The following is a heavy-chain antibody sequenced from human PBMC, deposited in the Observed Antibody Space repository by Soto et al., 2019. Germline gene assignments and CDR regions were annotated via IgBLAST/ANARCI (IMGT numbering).Heavy chain of an antibody. CDR2: IYYSGST. V-gene: IGHV4-59*01. D-gene: IGHD1-26*01. J-gene: IGHJ5*02. Sequence: SETLSLTCTVSGGSISSYYWSWIRQPPGKGLEWIGYIYYSGSTNYNPSLKSRVTISVDTSKNQFSLKLSSVTAADTAVYYCARDVPGIVGATRWFAPWGQGTLVTVS. CDR1: GGSISSYY. CDR3: ARDVPGIVGATRWFAP.